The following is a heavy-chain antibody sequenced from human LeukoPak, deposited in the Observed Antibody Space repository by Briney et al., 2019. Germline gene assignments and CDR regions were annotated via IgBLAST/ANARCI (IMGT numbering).Heavy chain of an antibody. CDR2: ISRSGSTI. CDR1: GFTLSDYY. V-gene: IGHV3-11*01. CDR3: ARAQLGRINLFDY. D-gene: IGHD6-6*01. J-gene: IGHJ4*02. Sequence: GGSLRLSCAASGFTLSDYYMSWIRQAPGKGLEWVSYISRSGSTIYYADSVKGRFTTSRDNAKNSLYLQMNSLRAEDTAVYYCARAQLGRINLFDYWGQGTLVTVSS.